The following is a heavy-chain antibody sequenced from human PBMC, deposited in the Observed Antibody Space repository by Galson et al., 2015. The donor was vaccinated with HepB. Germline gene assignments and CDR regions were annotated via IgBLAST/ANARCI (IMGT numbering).Heavy chain of an antibody. CDR2: ISWNSGSI. Sequence: SLRLPCAFCGFTLDQYAKHWFRQAPGMGLEWVSGISWNSGSIAYGDSVRCRFTISRDNAKNSLYLQMNSLRAEDTALYHCAKDIGSSYYFDYWGQGTLVTVSS. CDR1: GFTLDQYA. V-gene: IGHV3-9*01. J-gene: IGHJ4*02. CDR3: AKDIGSSYYFDY. D-gene: IGHD6-6*01.